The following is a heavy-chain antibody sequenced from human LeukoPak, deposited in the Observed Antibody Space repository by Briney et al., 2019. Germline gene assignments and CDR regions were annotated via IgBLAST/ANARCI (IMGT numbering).Heavy chain of an antibody. V-gene: IGHV3-23*01. CDR2: ISGSGGST. Sequence: GGSLRLSCAASGFTFSSYAMSWVRQAPGKGLEWVSAISGSGGSTYYADSVKGRFTISRDNSKNTLYLQMNSLRAEDTAVYYCARDKGGLYAPDAFDIWGQGTMVTASS. J-gene: IGHJ3*02. D-gene: IGHD2-8*01. CDR3: ARDKGGLYAPDAFDI. CDR1: GFTFSSYA.